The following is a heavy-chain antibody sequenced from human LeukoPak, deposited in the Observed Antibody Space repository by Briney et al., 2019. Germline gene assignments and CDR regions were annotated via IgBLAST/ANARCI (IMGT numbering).Heavy chain of an antibody. CDR2: INAGNGIT. J-gene: IGHJ4*02. D-gene: IGHD4-17*01. CDR1: GYTFTSYA. CDR3: ARVDMVYGDYRFDY. Sequence: ASVKVSCKASGYTFTSYAMHWVRQAPGQRLEWMGWINAGNGITKYSQKFQGRVTITRDTSASTAYMELSSLRSEDTAVYYCARVDMVYGDYRFDYWGRGTLVTVSS. V-gene: IGHV1-3*01.